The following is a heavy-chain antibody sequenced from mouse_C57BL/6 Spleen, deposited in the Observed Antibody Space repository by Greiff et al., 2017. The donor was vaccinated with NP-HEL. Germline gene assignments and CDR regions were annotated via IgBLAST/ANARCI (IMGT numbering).Heavy chain of an antibody. CDR2: ISSGSSTI. D-gene: IGHD1-1*01. Sequence: EVQRVESGGGLVKPGGSLKLSCAASGFTFSDYGMHWVRQAPEKGLEWVAYISSGSSTIYYADTVKGRFTISRDNAKNTLFLQMTSLRSEDTAMYYCAREFITTVVPYFDYWGQGTTLTVSS. J-gene: IGHJ2*01. V-gene: IGHV5-17*01. CDR3: AREFITTVVPYFDY. CDR1: GFTFSDYG.